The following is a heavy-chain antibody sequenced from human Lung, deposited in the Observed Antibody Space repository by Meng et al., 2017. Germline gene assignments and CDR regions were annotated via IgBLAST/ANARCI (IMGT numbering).Heavy chain of an antibody. V-gene: IGHV1-18*04. Sequence: QVHPVQSGAEVKKPGASVKVSCKSSDYTFTGYGVSWVRQAPGQGLEWMAWLGAHDGDRSHAPRFQGRVTVTADRPTATAYMELRSLRSDDTAVYYCARGTPGRSYSDYWGQGTLVTVSS. J-gene: IGHJ4*02. D-gene: IGHD3-10*01. CDR3: ARGTPGRSYSDY. CDR1: DYTFTGYG. CDR2: LGAHDGDR.